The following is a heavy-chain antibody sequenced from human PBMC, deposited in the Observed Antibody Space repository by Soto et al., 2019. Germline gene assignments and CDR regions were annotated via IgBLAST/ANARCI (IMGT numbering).Heavy chain of an antibody. CDR3: ARLGYSSSGPSFNWFYP. J-gene: IGHJ5*02. V-gene: IGHV4-39*01. CDR1: GGSISSSSYY. CDR2: IYYSGST. Sequence: QLQLQESGPGLVKPSETLSLTCTVSGGSISSSSYYLGWLLQPPGKGLEWIGSIYYSGSTYYNPYLTSRVTIAVDTSKYQVSIKLSSATAADTAVYYCARLGYSSSGPSFNWFYPWGQGTLVTVAS. D-gene: IGHD6-13*01.